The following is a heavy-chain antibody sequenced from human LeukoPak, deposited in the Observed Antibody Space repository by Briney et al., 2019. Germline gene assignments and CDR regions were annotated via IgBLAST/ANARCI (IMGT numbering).Heavy chain of an antibody. CDR2: FDPEDGET. D-gene: IGHD1-26*01. J-gene: IGHJ4*02. CDR1: EYTLTELS. Sequence: ASVKVSCKVSEYTLTELSMHWVRQAPGKGLEWMGGFDPEDGETMFAQKFQGRVTMTEDTSTDTAYMELSSLRSEDMAVYYCARDVGSSVQIEYYFDYWGQGTLVTVSS. V-gene: IGHV1-24*01. CDR3: ARDVGSSVQIEYYFDY.